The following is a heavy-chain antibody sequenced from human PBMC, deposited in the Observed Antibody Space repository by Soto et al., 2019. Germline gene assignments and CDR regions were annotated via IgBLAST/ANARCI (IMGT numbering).Heavy chain of an antibody. V-gene: IGHV3-23*01. Sequence: PGGSLRLSCAASGFTFRSYAMSWVRQAPGKGLEWVSGISGSGISTHYADSVKGRFTVSRDNSKNTLYQQMNSLRAEDMAVFNCAKEPVGPDWYFDLWGRGTLVTVSS. J-gene: IGHJ2*01. CDR3: AKEPVGPDWYFDL. CDR2: ISGSGIST. CDR1: GFTFRSYA.